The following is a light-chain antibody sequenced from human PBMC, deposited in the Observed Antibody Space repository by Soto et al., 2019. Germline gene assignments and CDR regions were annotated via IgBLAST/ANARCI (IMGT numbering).Light chain of an antibody. CDR2: DAS. J-gene: IGKJ2*01. CDR1: QSISTY. CDR3: QQYNTN. V-gene: IGKV1-5*01. Sequence: DIQMTQSPSTLSASIGDRITITCRASQSISTYLAWYQQKPGKAPKLLIYDASSLESEVPSRFSGSGSGTEFTLTISRLQPDDFATYYCQQYNTNFGQGTKLEIK.